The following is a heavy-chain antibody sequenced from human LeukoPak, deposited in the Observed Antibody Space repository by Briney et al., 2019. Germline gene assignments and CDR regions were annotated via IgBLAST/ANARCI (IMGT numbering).Heavy chain of an antibody. V-gene: IGHV1-8*01. CDR3: ARASSGYLAYSYYGMDV. J-gene: IGHJ6*02. CDR1: GYTFTSYD. D-gene: IGHD5-12*01. CDR2: MNPNSGNT. Sequence: ALVNVSCKPSGYTFTSYDINWVRQATGHGLEWMGWMNPNSGNTGYAQKFQGRGTMTRNTSISTAYMELSSLRSEDTAVYYCARASSGYLAYSYYGMDVWGQGTTVTVSS.